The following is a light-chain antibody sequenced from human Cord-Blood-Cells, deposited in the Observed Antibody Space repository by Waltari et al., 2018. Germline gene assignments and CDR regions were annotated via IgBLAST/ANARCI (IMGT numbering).Light chain of an antibody. CDR1: SRDVGSYNL. CDR2: EGS. CDR3: CSYAGSSTLV. Sequence: QSALTQPASVSGSPVQSITLSCTGTSRDVGSYNLVSWYQQHPGKAPQLMIYEGSKRPSGVSNRFSGSKSGNTASLTTSGLQAEDEADYYCCSYAGSSTLVFGGGTKLTVL. J-gene: IGLJ3*02. V-gene: IGLV2-23*01.